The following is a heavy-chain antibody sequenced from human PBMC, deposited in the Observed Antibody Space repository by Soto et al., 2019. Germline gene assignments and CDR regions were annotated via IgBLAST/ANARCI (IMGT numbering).Heavy chain of an antibody. D-gene: IGHD4-17*01. CDR1: GYTFTSYG. J-gene: IGHJ5*02. V-gene: IGHV1-18*01. CDR2: ISAYNGNT. CDR3: ARESGYGDYWGKGHWFDP. Sequence: QVQLVQSGAEVKKPGASVKVSCKASGYTFTSYGISWVRQAPGQGLEWMGWISAYNGNTNYAQKLQGRITMTTDTSTSTAYMELRSLRSDDTAGYYCARESGYGDYWGKGHWFDPWGQGTLVTVSS.